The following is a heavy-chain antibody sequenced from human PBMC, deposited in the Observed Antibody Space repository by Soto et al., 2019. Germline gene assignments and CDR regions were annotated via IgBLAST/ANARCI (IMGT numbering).Heavy chain of an antibody. CDR1: GFSFTSYN. CDR3: ARGHYDVTDYYGFDS. V-gene: IGHV3-21*01. J-gene: IGHJ5*01. CDR2: ISGGGSFT. D-gene: IGHD3-9*01. Sequence: EVQLVASGGGLVKPGGSLRLSCAASGFSFTSYNMNWGGEVPGKGLEWVSPISGGGSFTYYADSVKGPFTISRDNAKNSLLLHMNRLRVEDTAVYYCARGHYDVTDYYGFDSWGHGTVVTVSS.